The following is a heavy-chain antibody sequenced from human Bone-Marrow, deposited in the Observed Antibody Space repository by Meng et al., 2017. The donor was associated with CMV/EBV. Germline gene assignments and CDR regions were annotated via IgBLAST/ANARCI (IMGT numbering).Heavy chain of an antibody. CDR2: INHSGST. V-gene: IGHV4-34*01. CDR1: GGSFSGYY. CDR3: ATTVAGDYFDY. Sequence: SETLSLTCAVYGGSFSGYYWSWIRQPPGKGLEWIGEINHSGSTNYNPSLKSRVTISVDTSKNQFSLKLSSVTAADTAVYYCATTVAGDYFDYCGQGTLVTVSS. D-gene: IGHD6-19*01. J-gene: IGHJ4*02.